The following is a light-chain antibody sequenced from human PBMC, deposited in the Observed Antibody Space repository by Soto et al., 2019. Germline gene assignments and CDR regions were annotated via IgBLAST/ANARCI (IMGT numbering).Light chain of an antibody. CDR1: ESVSSN. Sequence: VMTQSPASLSVSPGERATLSCRASESVSSNLAWYQQKPGQGPRLLIYGASTRATGIPARFSGSGSGTEFTLTISSLQSEDFAVYYCQQYNNWPPWTLGQGTKVDIK. J-gene: IGKJ1*01. CDR2: GAS. V-gene: IGKV3-15*01. CDR3: QQYNNWPPWT.